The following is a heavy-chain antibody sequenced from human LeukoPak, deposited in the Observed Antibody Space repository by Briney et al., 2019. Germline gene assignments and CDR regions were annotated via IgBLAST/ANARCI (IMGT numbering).Heavy chain of an antibody. CDR1: GFTFSSYG. J-gene: IGHJ4*02. Sequence: GGSLRLSCAASGFTFSSYGMHWVRQAPGKGLEWVAVISYDGSNKYYADSVKGRFTISRDNSKNTLYLQMNSLRAEDTAVYYCAKDPQADPFDYWGQGTLVTVSS. V-gene: IGHV3-30*18. CDR2: ISYDGSNK. D-gene: IGHD2-15*01. CDR3: AKDPQADPFDY.